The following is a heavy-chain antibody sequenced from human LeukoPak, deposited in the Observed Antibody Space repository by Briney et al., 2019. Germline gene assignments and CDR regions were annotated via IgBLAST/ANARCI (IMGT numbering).Heavy chain of an antibody. CDR3: AKVRIPFFYMDV. D-gene: IGHD2-21*01. Sequence: GGSLRLSCAASGFTFSSYAVSWVRQAPGKGLEWVSVISGSGGSTYYADSVKGRFTISRDNSKNTLFLQMNSLRAEDTAVYYCAKVRIPFFYMDVWGKGTTVTVSS. V-gene: IGHV3-23*01. CDR2: ISGSGGST. J-gene: IGHJ6*03. CDR1: GFTFSSYA.